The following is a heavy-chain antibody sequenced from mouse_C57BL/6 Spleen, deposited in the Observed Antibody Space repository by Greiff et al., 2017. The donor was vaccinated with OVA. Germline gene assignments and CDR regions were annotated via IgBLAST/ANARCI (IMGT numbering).Heavy chain of an antibody. D-gene: IGHD1-1*01. Sequence: QVQLQQPGAELVKPGASVKMSCKASGYTFTSYWITWVKQRPGQGLEWIGDLYPGSGSTNYNEKFKSKATLTVDTSSSTAYMQLSSLTSEDSAVYYCARRITTVVATRFAYGGQGTRVTVSA. CDR2: LYPGSGST. V-gene: IGHV1-55*01. CDR1: GYTFTSYW. CDR3: ARRITTVVATRFAY. J-gene: IGHJ3*01.